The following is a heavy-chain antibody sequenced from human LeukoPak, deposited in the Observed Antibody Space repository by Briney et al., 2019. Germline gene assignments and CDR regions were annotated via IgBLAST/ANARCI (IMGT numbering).Heavy chain of an antibody. D-gene: IGHD3-22*01. Sequence: GGSLRLSCTASGFTFSNDWMSWVRQAPGKGLEWVGRIKSKTDGGTRDWAAPVKGKFTISRDDTKNTLYLQMNSLKTEDTTVYYCTTDPMANYYDSSGYYFYVDYWGQGTLVTVSS. J-gene: IGHJ4*02. V-gene: IGHV3-15*01. CDR3: TTDPMANYYDSSGYYFYVDY. CDR2: IKSKTDGGTR. CDR1: GFTFSNDW.